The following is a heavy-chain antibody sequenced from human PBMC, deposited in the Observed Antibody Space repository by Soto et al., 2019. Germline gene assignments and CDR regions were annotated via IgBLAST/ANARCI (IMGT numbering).Heavy chain of an antibody. V-gene: IGHV1-18*01. CDR2: ISPFNGNT. Sequence: GASVKVSCKASGGTFSSYAISWVRQAPGQGLEWMGGISPFNGNTNYAQKLQGRVTMTTDTSTSTAYMELRSLRSDDTAVYYCARYCSSTSCYTTGEDWFDPWGQGTLVTVSS. CDR1: GGTFSSYA. J-gene: IGHJ5*02. CDR3: ARYCSSTSCYTTGEDWFDP. D-gene: IGHD2-2*02.